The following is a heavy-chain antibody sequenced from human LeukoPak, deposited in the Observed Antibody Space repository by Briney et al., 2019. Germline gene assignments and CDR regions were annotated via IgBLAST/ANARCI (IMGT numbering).Heavy chain of an antibody. CDR1: GGSIGSSSYY. CDR2: IYYSGST. Sequence: SETLSLTCTVSGGSIGSSSYYWGWIRQPPGKGLEWIGSIYYSGSTYYNPSLKSRVTISVDTSKNQFFLKLSSVTAADTAVYYCARVRSGYDYYYYYMDVWGKGTTVTVSS. D-gene: IGHD3-3*01. CDR3: ARVRSGYDYYYYYMDV. J-gene: IGHJ6*03. V-gene: IGHV4-39*07.